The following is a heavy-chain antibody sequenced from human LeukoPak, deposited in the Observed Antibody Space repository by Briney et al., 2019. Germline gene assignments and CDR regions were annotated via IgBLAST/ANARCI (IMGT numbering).Heavy chain of an antibody. CDR1: GYTFTSYD. CDR3: ARDWYSSGWYLDY. Sequence: ASVKVSCKASGYTFTSYDINWVRQATGQGLEWMGWMNPNSGNTGYAQKFQGRVTMTRNTSISTAYMELSSLRSEDTAVYYCARDWYSSGWYLDYWGQGTLVTVSS. CDR2: MNPNSGNT. V-gene: IGHV1-8*01. J-gene: IGHJ4*02. D-gene: IGHD6-19*01.